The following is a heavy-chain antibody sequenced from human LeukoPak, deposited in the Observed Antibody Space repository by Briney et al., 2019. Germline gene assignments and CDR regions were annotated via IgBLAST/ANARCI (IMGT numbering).Heavy chain of an antibody. CDR2: INPNSGGT. V-gene: IGHV1-2*02. J-gene: IGHJ4*02. CDR1: GYTFTGYY. CDR3: ARGYSGYDFLY. Sequence: RASVKVSCKASGYTFTGYYMHWVRQAPGQGLEWMGWINPNSGGTNYAQEFEGRVTMTRDTSISTAYMELSRLRSDDTAVYYCARGYSGYDFLYWGQGTLVTVSS. D-gene: IGHD5-12*01.